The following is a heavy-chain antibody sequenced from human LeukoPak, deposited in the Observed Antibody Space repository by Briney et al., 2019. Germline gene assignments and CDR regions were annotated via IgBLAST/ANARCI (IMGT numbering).Heavy chain of an antibody. CDR1: GFISSSYG. V-gene: IGHV3-30*18. CDR3: AKPSVPYSSGYPTLDY. J-gene: IGHJ4*02. D-gene: IGHD3-22*01. CDR2: ISYDGSNK. Sequence: GGSLRLSCAASGFISSSYGMHWVRQAPGKGLEWVAVISYDGSNKYYADSVKGRFTISRDNSKNTLYLQMNSLRAEDTAVYYCAKPSVPYSSGYPTLDYWGEGTLVTVSS.